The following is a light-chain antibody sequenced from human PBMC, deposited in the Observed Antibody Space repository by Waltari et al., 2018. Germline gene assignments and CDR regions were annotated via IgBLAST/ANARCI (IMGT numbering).Light chain of an antibody. Sequence: DMQMTQSPASLSASVGDRVTIACQPSQDVINYINWYQQKPGKAPQLLIYDASTLKTGVLSRFSGRQSGTSFTLTISGLQPEDVGTYYCQHSEAFGQGTTVEI. J-gene: IGKJ1*01. CDR2: DAS. V-gene: IGKV1-33*01. CDR3: QHSEA. CDR1: QDVINY.